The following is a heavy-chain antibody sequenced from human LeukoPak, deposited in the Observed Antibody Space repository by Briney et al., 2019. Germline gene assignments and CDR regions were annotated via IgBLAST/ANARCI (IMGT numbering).Heavy chain of an antibody. J-gene: IGHJ4*02. D-gene: IGHD2-15*01. CDR1: GYSFTSYW. Sequence: PGESLKISCKGSGYSFTSYWIGWVRQMPGKGLEWMGIIYPGDSDTRYSPSFQGQVTISADKSISTAYLQWSSLKASDTAMYYCARATDNCSGGSCYEPYFDYWGQGTLVTVSS. CDR3: ARATDNCSGGSCYEPYFDY. CDR2: IYPGDSDT. V-gene: IGHV5-51*01.